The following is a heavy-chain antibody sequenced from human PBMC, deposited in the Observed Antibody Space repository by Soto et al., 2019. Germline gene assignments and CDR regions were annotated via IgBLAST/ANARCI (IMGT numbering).Heavy chain of an antibody. CDR3: AKDSIAAAGTFDH. V-gene: IGHV3-23*01. Sequence: GGSLRLSCTVSGFTFSSYAMSWVLQAPGKWLEWVSAISGSGGSTYYADSVKGRFTISRDNSKNTMYLQMNSLRAEDTAVYYCAKDSIAAAGTFDHWGQGTLVTVSS. CDR1: GFTFSSYA. J-gene: IGHJ4*02. D-gene: IGHD6-13*01. CDR2: ISGSGGST.